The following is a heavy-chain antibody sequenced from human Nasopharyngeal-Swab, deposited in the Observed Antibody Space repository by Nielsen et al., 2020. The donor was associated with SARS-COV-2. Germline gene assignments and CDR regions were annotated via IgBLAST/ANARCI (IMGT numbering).Heavy chain of an antibody. Sequence: ASVKVSCRASGYTFTTYAIHWVRHAPGQWLEWMGWINAGNGNTKYSQKLQGRVTITRDTSASTAYMELSSLRSEDTAVYYCARDSSSGLRYFDWLSPGYNWFDPWGQGTLVTVSS. CDR3: ARDSSSGLRYFDWLSPGYNWFDP. J-gene: IGHJ5*02. D-gene: IGHD3-9*01. CDR2: INAGNGNT. CDR1: GYTFTTYA. V-gene: IGHV1-3*01.